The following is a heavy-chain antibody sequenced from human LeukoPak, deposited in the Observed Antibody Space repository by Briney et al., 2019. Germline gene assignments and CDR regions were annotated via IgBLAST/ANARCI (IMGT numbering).Heavy chain of an antibody. D-gene: IGHD3-10*01. V-gene: IGHV4-34*01. J-gene: IGHJ5*02. CDR3: ARYKRSGSYYNAWFDP. CDR1: GGSFSGYY. Sequence: WETLSLTCAVYGGSFSGYYWSWIRQPPGKGLEWIGEINHSGSTNYNPSLKSRVTISVDTSKNQFSLKLSSVTAADTAVYYCARYKRSGSYYNAWFDPWGQGTLVTVSS. CDR2: INHSGST.